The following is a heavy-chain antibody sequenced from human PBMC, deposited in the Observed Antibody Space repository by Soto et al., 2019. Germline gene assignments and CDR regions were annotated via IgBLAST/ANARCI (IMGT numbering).Heavy chain of an antibody. CDR3: ARDQRNVGMDV. CDR1: GFTFSDYY. Sequence: GGSLRLSCAASGFTFSDYYISWSRQAPGKGLEWVSYISSSGSTIYYADSVKGRFTISRDNAKNSLYLQMNSLRAEDTAVYYCARDQRNVGMDVWGQGTTVPVSS. D-gene: IGHD2-8*01. CDR2: ISSSGSTI. J-gene: IGHJ6*02. V-gene: IGHV3-11*01.